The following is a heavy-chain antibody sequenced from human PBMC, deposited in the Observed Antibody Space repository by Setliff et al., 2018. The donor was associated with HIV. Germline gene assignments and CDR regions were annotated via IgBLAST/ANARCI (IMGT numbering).Heavy chain of an antibody. Sequence: GESLKVSCKPSGYTFTTYGLSWVRQMPGKGLEWMGIIYFGDSDARYSPSFQGQVTISADKSTGTAYLQWSSLNASDTAMYYCARPRFEYSASSGVYYFDYWGQGTLVTVSS. J-gene: IGHJ4*02. V-gene: IGHV5-51*01. CDR1: GYTFTTYG. D-gene: IGHD6-6*01. CDR2: IYFGDSDA. CDR3: ARPRFEYSASSGVYYFDY.